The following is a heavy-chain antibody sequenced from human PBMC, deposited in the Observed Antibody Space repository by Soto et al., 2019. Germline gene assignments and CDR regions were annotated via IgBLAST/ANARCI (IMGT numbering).Heavy chain of an antibody. CDR1: GYTFTGYY. D-gene: IGHD2-2*01. CDR3: ARLTRERYCSSTSCDS. CDR2: INPNSGGT. V-gene: IGHV1-2*02. J-gene: IGHJ5*02. Sequence: ASVKVSCKASGYTFTGYYMHWVRQAPGQGLEWMGWINPNSGGTNYAQKFQGRVTMTRDTSISTAYMKLSRLRSDDTAVYYCARLTRERYCSSTSCDSWGQGTLVTVSS.